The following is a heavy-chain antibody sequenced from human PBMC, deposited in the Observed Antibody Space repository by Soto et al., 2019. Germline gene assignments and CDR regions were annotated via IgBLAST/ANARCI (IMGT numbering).Heavy chain of an antibody. D-gene: IGHD6-19*01. Sequence: QVQLVQSGAEVKKPGASVKVAYKASGYTFTSYYMHWVRQAPGQGLEWMGSINPSGGSTRYAQTFQGRVTMTRDTSRSTVDMELSSLRSEDTAGYYCAIAGDSGDTLTNWGQGTLVTVSS. CDR3: AIAGDSGDTLTN. CDR2: INPSGGST. CDR1: GYTFTSYY. J-gene: IGHJ4*02. V-gene: IGHV1-46*01.